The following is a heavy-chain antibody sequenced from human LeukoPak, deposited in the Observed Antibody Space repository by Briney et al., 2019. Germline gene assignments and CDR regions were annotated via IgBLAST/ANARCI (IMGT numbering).Heavy chain of an antibody. CDR3: ASMPAPSGNRDYYYYGMDV. V-gene: IGHV4-59*08. CDR2: IYYSGST. J-gene: IGHJ6*02. D-gene: IGHD2-2*01. Sequence: PSETLSLTCTVSGGSISSYYWSWIRQPPGKGLEWIGYIYYSGSTNYNPSLKSRVTISVDTSKNQFSLKLSSVTAADTAVYYCASMPAPSGNRDYYYYGMDVWGQGTTVTVSS. CDR1: GGSISSYY.